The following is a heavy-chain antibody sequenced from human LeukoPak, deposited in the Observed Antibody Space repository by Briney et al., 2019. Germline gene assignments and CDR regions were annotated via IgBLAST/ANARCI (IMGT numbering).Heavy chain of an antibody. J-gene: IGHJ4*02. Sequence: GEPLKISCKGSGFRFTTYWIGWVGQMPGKGREWMGIIYPSNSDTRYSPSFQGHLTISADKSISPAYLQWSSLKASDTAMYYCARRYTTSSESDYWGEGTLVADSS. CDR3: ARRYTTSSESDY. V-gene: IGHV5-51*01. CDR1: GFRFTTYW. CDR2: IYPSNSDT. D-gene: IGHD2-2*02.